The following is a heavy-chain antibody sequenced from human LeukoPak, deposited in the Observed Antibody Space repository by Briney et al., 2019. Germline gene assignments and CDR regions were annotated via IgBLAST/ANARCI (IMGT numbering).Heavy chain of an antibody. CDR3: AKVPYGSGSLHYFDY. J-gene: IGHJ4*02. V-gene: IGHV3-23*01. D-gene: IGHD3-10*01. CDR2: ISGSGGST. CDR1: GFTFSSYA. Sequence: PGGSLRLSCAASGFTFSSYAMSWVRQAPGKGLEWVSAISGSGGSTYYADSVKGRFTISRDNSKNTLYLQMNSLRAEDTAVYYCAKVPYGSGSLHYFDYWGQGTLVTVSS.